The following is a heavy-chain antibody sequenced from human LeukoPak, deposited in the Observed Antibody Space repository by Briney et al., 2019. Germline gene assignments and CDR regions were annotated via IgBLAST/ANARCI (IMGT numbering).Heavy chain of an antibody. Sequence: PSETLSLTCTVSGGSISSGGYYWSWIRQHPGKGLEWIGYIYYSGSTYYNPSLTSRVTISVDTSKNQFSLKLSSVTAADTAVYYCARTMYYYDSSGSPNRDDAFDIWGQGTMVTVSS. V-gene: IGHV4-31*03. D-gene: IGHD3-22*01. CDR3: ARTMYYYDSSGSPNRDDAFDI. CDR2: IYYSGST. J-gene: IGHJ3*02. CDR1: GGSISSGGYY.